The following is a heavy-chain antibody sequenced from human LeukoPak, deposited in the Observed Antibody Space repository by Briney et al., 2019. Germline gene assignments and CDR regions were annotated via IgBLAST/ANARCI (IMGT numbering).Heavy chain of an antibody. V-gene: IGHV3-23*01. D-gene: IGHD2-21*01. CDR2: ISGSGGST. Sequence: GGSLRLSCAASGFTFSSYAMSWVRQAPGKGLEWVSAISGSGGSTYYADSVKGRFTISRDNAKNSLYLQMNSLRAEDTAVYYCATLDRMVRYWGQGTLVTVSS. CDR3: ATLDRMVRY. CDR1: GFTFSSYA. J-gene: IGHJ4*02.